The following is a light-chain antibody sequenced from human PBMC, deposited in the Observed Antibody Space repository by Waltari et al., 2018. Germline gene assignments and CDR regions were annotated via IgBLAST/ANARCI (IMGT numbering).Light chain of an antibody. CDR1: QSVRST. V-gene: IGKV3D-15*01. J-gene: IGKJ1*01. CDR2: GTS. Sequence: IVMTQSPATLSLSPGERATLSCRASQSVRSTFAWFQQKPGQPPRLLIYGTSTRATGIPARFTGSGSGTEFSLTISSLQPEDFATYYCQQYDYWPWTFGQGTRVETK. CDR3: QQYDYWPWT.